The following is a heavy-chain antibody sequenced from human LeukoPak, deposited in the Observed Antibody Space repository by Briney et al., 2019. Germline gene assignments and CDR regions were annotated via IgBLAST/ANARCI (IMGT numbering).Heavy chain of an antibody. CDR1: GFTFSSYA. J-gene: IGHJ4*02. Sequence: GGSLRLSCAASGFTFSSYAMSWVRQAPGKGLEWVSAISGSGGSTYYADSVKGRFTISRDNSKNTLYLQMNSLRAEDTGVYYCAKVRLGTDYYDSSGYYGYWGQGTLVTVSS. V-gene: IGHV3-23*01. CDR3: AKVRLGTDYYDSSGYYGY. D-gene: IGHD3-22*01. CDR2: ISGSGGST.